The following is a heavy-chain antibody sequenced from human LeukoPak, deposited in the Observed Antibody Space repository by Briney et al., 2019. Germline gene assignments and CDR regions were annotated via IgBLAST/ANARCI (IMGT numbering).Heavy chain of an antibody. CDR3: ARAGFSGSYYNYFDY. Sequence: PSQTLSLTCTVSGGSISSGGYYWSWIRQHPGKGLEWIGYIYYSGSTYYNPSLKSRVTISVDTSKNQFSLKLSSVTAADTAVYYCARAGFSGSYYNYFDYWGQGTLVTVSS. J-gene: IGHJ4*02. CDR1: GGSISSGGYY. D-gene: IGHD3-10*01. CDR2: IYYSGST. V-gene: IGHV4-31*03.